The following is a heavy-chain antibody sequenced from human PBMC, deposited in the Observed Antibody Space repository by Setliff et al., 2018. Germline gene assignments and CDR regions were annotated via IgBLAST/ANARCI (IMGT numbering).Heavy chain of an antibody. D-gene: IGHD3-22*01. Sequence: SETLSLTCSVSGASISGYYWSWIRQSPTKGLEWIGSLYYSGTTSYNPSLKSRVTISADTSKRQFFLKLSSVTTADTALYYCAREGDTSGYYYGGGFDYWGQGIPVTVSS. CDR3: AREGDTSGYYYGGGFDY. CDR1: GASISGYY. V-gene: IGHV4-59*01. J-gene: IGHJ4*02. CDR2: LYYSGTT.